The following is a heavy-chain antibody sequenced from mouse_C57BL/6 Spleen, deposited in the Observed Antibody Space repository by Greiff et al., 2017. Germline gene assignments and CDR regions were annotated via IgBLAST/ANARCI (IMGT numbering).Heavy chain of an antibody. Sequence: DVMLVQSGPGLAKPSQTLSFTCSVTGYSIPSHYWNWIRKFPGNKLEYMGYLSSSGGTYYNPSPNSRISITRDTSKNHYYLQLNSVTTEDTTTYYCAGIHYYYDVAMDYWGQGTSVTGSS. D-gene: IGHD2-4*01. V-gene: IGHV3-8*01. J-gene: IGHJ4*01. CDR3: AGIHYYYDVAMDY. CDR1: GYSIPSHY. CDR2: LSSSGGT.